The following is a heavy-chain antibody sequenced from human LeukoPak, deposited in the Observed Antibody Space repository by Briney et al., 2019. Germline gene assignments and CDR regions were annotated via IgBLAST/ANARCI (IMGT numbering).Heavy chain of an antibody. Sequence: SETLSLTCSVSGDSISYFYWSWIRQAAGKGLEWIGRVYTSGSTNYNPSLKSRVTISVDTSKNQFSLKLTSVTAADTALYYCARSSCPGGSCYDNRGYFDYWGQGTLVTVSS. D-gene: IGHD2-15*01. J-gene: IGHJ4*02. V-gene: IGHV4-4*07. CDR3: ARSSCPGGSCYDNRGYFDY. CDR1: GDSISYFY. CDR2: VYTSGST.